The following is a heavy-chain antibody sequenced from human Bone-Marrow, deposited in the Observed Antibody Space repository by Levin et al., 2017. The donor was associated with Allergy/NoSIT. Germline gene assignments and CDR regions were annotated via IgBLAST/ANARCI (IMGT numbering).Heavy chain of an antibody. Sequence: ASVKVSCKTSGYTFTGYYMHWVRQAPGQGLEWMGWINPNSGGTNSAQKFHGRVTMTRDTSITTGYMELSILRSDDTAVDYCAIDPGDYYSEGLDVWGQGTTVTVSS. D-gene: IGHD4-17*01. CDR3: AIDPGDYYSEGLDV. CDR1: GYTFTGYY. V-gene: IGHV1-2*02. J-gene: IGHJ6*02. CDR2: INPNSGGT.